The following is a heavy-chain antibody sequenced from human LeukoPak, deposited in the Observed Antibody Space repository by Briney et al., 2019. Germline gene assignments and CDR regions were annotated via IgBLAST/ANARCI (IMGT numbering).Heavy chain of an antibody. CDR3: ATFYTRLIYS. D-gene: IGHD2/OR15-2a*01. Sequence: GGSLRLSFAAPGITFHTYWNIWVRQAPGKGLEWLATINQDGGENYYVDSVKGRFTISRDNAKNSLFLRMNSLRAEDQADYYYATFYTRLIYSWGQGTLVTVSS. CDR2: INQDGGEN. CDR1: GITFHTYW. V-gene: IGHV3-7*05. J-gene: IGHJ4*02.